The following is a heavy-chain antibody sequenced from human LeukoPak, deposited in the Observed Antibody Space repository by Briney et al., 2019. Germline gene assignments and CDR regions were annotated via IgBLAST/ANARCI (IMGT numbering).Heavy chain of an antibody. CDR3: ARGRIVVVPAAIAGIKAAYYFDY. CDR2: INHSGST. CDR1: GGSFSGYY. Sequence: SETLSLTCAVYGGSFSGYYWSWIRQPPGKGLEWIGEINHSGSTNYNPSLKSRVTISEDTSKNQFSLKLSSVTAADTAVYYCARGRIVVVPAAIAGIKAAYYFDYWGQGTLVTVSS. V-gene: IGHV4-34*01. J-gene: IGHJ4*02. D-gene: IGHD2-2*01.